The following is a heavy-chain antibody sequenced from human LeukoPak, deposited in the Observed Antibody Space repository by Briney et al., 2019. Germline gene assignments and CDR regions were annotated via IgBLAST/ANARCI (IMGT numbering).Heavy chain of an antibody. Sequence: SETLTLTCTVSGDSISSYYWTWIRQPPGKGLEWIGYIYYSGNTNYNPSLKSRVTISLDTSKNQFSLKLTAVTAADTAMYYCARRKARTPNYFDYWGQGALVTVSS. CDR3: ARRKARTPNYFDY. V-gene: IGHV4-59*08. CDR2: IYYSGNT. J-gene: IGHJ4*02. CDR1: GDSISSYY. D-gene: IGHD1-14*01.